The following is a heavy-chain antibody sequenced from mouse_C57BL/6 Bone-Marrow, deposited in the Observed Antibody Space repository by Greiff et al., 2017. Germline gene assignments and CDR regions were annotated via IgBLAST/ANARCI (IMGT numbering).Heavy chain of an antibody. CDR3: ARLDYYGSSYVY. V-gene: IGHV5-17*01. J-gene: IGHJ2*01. D-gene: IGHD1-1*01. CDR1: GFTFSDYG. CDR2: ISSGSSTI. Sequence: EVNLVESGGGLVKPGGSLKLSCAASGFTFSDYGMHWVRQAPEKGLEWVAYISSGSSTIYYADTVKGRFTISRDNAKNTLFLQMTRLRSEDTAMYSCARLDYYGSSYVYWGQGTTLTVSS.